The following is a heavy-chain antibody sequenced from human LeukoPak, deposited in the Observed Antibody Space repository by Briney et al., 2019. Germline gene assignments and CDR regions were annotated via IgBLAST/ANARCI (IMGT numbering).Heavy chain of an antibody. Sequence: SETLSLTCSVSGYSFTSGHYWGWIRQPPGKGLEWIANIYHTGSAHYNPSLKSRVTISVDTSKNQFSLMLRSVTAADTAVYYCARDHLPAGAPGYYMDVWGKGTTVTVSS. D-gene: IGHD4/OR15-4a*01. V-gene: IGHV4-38-2*02. CDR3: ARDHLPAGAPGYYMDV. CDR1: GYSFTSGHY. J-gene: IGHJ6*03. CDR2: IYHTGSA.